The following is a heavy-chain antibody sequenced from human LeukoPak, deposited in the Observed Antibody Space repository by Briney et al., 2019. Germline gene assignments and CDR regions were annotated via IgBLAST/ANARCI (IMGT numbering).Heavy chain of an antibody. CDR1: GGTFSSYA. V-gene: IGHV1-69*06. CDR2: IIPIFGTA. Sequence: SVKVSCKASGGTFSSYAISWVRQAPEQGLEWMGGIIPIFGTANYAQKFQGRVTITADKSTSTAYMELSSLRSEDTAVYYCARDAYGSGSYGGLYGMDVWGKGTTVTVSS. CDR3: ARDAYGSGSYGGLYGMDV. J-gene: IGHJ6*04. D-gene: IGHD3-10*01.